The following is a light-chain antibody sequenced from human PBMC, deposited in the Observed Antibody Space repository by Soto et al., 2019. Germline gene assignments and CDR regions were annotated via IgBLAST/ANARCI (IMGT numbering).Light chain of an antibody. Sequence: QSVLTQPASVSGSPGQSITISCTGTTSDVGGYNYVSWYQQHPGKAPQLIIYEVTNRPSGVSNRFSGSKSGNTASLTISGLQAEDEADYHCSSYTSSSSTLYVFGTGTQLTVL. CDR2: EVT. CDR1: TSDVGGYNY. J-gene: IGLJ1*01. CDR3: SSYTSSSSTLYV. V-gene: IGLV2-14*01.